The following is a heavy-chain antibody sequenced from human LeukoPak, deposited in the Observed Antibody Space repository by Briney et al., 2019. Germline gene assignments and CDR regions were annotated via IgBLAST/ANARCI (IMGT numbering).Heavy chain of an antibody. D-gene: IGHD1-26*01. CDR2: IWHDGNTQ. Sequence: PGGSLRLSCAASGFTFTTSGMHWVRQAPGKGLEWVAVIWHDGNTQYYADSVKGRFTISRDNSKNTLYLQMNGLRVEDTALYHCARVVGATISYYYYYMDVWGKGTTVTVSS. V-gene: IGHV3-33*01. CDR3: ARVVGATISYYYYYMDV. CDR1: GFTFTTSG. J-gene: IGHJ6*03.